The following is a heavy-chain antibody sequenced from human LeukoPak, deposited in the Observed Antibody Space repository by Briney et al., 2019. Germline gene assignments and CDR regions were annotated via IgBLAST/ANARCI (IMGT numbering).Heavy chain of an antibody. V-gene: IGHV4-4*07. CDR2: IYTSGST. J-gene: IGHJ5*02. CDR3: VRGAYGSGISNWFDP. D-gene: IGHD3-10*01. Sequence: SETLSLTCTVSGGSISSYYWSWIRQPAGKGLEWIGRIYTSGSTNYNPSPKSRVTVSVDTSKNQFSLKLTSVTAADTAADYCVRGAYGSGISNWFDPWGQGTLVTVSS. CDR1: GGSISSYY.